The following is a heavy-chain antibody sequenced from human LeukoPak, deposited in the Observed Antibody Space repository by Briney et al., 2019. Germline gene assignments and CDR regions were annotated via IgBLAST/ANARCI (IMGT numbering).Heavy chain of an antibody. V-gene: IGHV1-18*01. CDR3: ARGATVNPYYYGSGSYADY. Sequence: ASVKVSYKASGYTFTSYGISWVRQAPGQGLEWMGWISAYNGNTNYAQKLQGRVTMTTDTSTSTAYMELRSLRSDDTAVYYCARGATVNPYYYGSGSYADYWGQGTLVTVSS. J-gene: IGHJ4*02. D-gene: IGHD3-10*01. CDR1: GYTFTSYG. CDR2: ISAYNGNT.